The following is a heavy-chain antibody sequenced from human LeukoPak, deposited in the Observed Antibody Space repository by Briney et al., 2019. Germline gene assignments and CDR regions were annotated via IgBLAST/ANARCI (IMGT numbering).Heavy chain of an antibody. Sequence: RPGGSLRPSCAASGFTVSSNYMSWVRQAPGKGLEWVSVIYSGGSTYYADSVKGRFTISRDNSKNTLYLQMNSLRAEDTAVYYCASGRYFDPMDVWGKGTTVTISS. CDR3: ASGRYFDPMDV. CDR1: GFTVSSNY. D-gene: IGHD3-9*01. V-gene: IGHV3-53*01. CDR2: IYSGGST. J-gene: IGHJ6*03.